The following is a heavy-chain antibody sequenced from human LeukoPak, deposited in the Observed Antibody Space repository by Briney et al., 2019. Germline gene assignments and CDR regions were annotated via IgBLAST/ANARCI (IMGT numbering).Heavy chain of an antibody. Sequence: GGSLRLSCLTSGFTLSTNAMSWVRKAPGKGLEWISGISGSGASTYYADSVKGRFTISRDDSRNTLYLQMNSLRGDDTAVYYCAKDVGKWESLHFFGYWGQGTLVTVSS. J-gene: IGHJ4*02. CDR3: AKDVGKWESLHFFGY. CDR2: ISGSGAST. D-gene: IGHD1-26*01. CDR1: GFTLSTNA. V-gene: IGHV3-23*01.